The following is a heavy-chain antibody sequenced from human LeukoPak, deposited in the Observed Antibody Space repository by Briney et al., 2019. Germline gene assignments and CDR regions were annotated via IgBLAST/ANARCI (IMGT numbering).Heavy chain of an antibody. CDR2: IKSKTGGGTT. CDR3: TTESSPLGGVDWFDP. V-gene: IGHV3-15*01. Sequence: GGSLRLSCAASGFTFSNAWMSWVRQAPGKGLEWVGRIKSKTGGGTTDYAAPVKGRFTISRDDSKNTLYLQMKTEDTAVYYCTTESSPLGGVDWFDPWGQGTLVTVSS. CDR1: GFTFSNAW. J-gene: IGHJ5*02.